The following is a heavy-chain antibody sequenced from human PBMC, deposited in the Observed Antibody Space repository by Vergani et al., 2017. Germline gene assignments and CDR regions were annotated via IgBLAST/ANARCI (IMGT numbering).Heavy chain of an antibody. V-gene: IGHV1-8*01. CDR2: MNPKSGNT. D-gene: IGHD5-12*01. J-gene: IGHJ6*02. Sequence: QEQLVQSGAEVRKPGASVKVSCKASGYNFTSFDINWVRLATGQGLEWMGWMNPKSGNTAYAAKFQGRITMTRDSSTDTAYMEMKSLRSEDTAIYYCARQPWFKGYSGYDQTSDKHYYYGMDVWGQGTTVTVSS. CDR1: GYNFTSFD. CDR3: ARQPWFKGYSGYDQTSDKHYYYGMDV.